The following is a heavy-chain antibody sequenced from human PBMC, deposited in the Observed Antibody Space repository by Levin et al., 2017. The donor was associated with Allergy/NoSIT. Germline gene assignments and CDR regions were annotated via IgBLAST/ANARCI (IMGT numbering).Heavy chain of an antibody. CDR2: IIPILGIA. CDR1: GGTFSSYT. J-gene: IGHJ6*02. Sequence: SVKVSCKASGGTFSSYTISWVRQAPGQGLEWMGRIIPILGIANYAQKFQGRVTITADKSTSTAYMELSSLRSEDTAVYYCASHPPFYYGSGSYYNYYGMDGWGQGTTVTVSS. V-gene: IGHV1-69*02. CDR3: ASHPPFYYGSGSYYNYYGMDG. D-gene: IGHD3-10*01.